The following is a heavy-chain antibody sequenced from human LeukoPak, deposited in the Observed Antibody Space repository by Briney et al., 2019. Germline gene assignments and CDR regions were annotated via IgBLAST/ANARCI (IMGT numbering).Heavy chain of an antibody. J-gene: IGHJ3*02. CDR3: ATGVLLVPAALSGAFDI. CDR1: GYTLTELS. D-gene: IGHD2-2*01. V-gene: IGHV1-24*01. CDR2: FDPEDGET. Sequence: ASVKVSCKVSGYTLTELSMHWVRQAPGKGLEWMGGFDPEDGETIYAQKFQGRVTMTEDTSTDTAYMELSSLRSEDTAVYYCATGVLLVPAALSGAFDIWGQGTMVTVSS.